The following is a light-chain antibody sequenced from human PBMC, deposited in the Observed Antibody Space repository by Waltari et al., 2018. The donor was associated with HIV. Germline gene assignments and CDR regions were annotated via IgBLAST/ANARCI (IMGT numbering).Light chain of an antibody. CDR1: SSDGGNYNL. Sequence: QSALTQPASVSGSPGQSITISCTGTSSDGGNYNLVSWYQQHPGKAPKLMIYEGIKRPSGVSNRISGSKSGNTASLTISGLQAEDEADYYCCSYGGSSNWVFGGGTKLTVL. V-gene: IGLV2-23*01. CDR3: CSYGGSSNWV. CDR2: EGI. J-gene: IGLJ3*02.